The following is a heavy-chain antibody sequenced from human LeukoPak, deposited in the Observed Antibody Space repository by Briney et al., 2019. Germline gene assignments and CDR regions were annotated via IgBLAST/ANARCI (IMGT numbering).Heavy chain of an antibody. CDR2: ISGSGGST. CDR3: AKGAQVGATVVKLDY. J-gene: IGHJ4*02. V-gene: IGHV3-23*01. D-gene: IGHD4-17*01. Sequence: GGSLRLSCTASGFTFGDYAMSWVRQAPGEGLEWVSAISGSGGSTYYADSVKGRFTISRDNSKNTLYLQMNSLRAEDTAVYYCAKGAQVGATVVKLDYWGQGTLVTVSS. CDR1: GFTFGDYA.